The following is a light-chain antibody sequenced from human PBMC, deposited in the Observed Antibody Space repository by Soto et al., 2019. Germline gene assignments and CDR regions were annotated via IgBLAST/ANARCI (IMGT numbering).Light chain of an antibody. CDR3: SSYTTSGPYV. J-gene: IGLJ1*01. Sequence: QSALTQPASVSGSPGQSIAVFCSGTSSDVGGYDYVSWYQQHPGKAPKLLIYDVSNRPSGISNRFSASKSGNTASLTISGLQAEDEADYYCSSYTTSGPYVFGTGTKVTVL. CDR2: DVS. CDR1: SSDVGGYDY. V-gene: IGLV2-14*03.